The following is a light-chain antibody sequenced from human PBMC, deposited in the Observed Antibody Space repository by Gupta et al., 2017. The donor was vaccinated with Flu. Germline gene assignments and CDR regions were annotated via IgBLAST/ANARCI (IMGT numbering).Light chain of an antibody. CDR3: QQRVSNLIT. V-gene: IGKV1-39*01. Sequence: PSSLSASVGDRVVITCRASQRIGGYLTWYQQRPGEAPHLLIYAASTLQRGVPSRFSGSGSGTDFSLTISRLQPEDFATYYCQQRVSNLITFGGGTKVDIK. CDR2: AAS. CDR1: QRIGGY. J-gene: IGKJ4*01.